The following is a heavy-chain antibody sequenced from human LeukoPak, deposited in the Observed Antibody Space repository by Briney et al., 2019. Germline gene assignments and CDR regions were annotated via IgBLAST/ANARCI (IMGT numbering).Heavy chain of an antibody. D-gene: IGHD5-18*01. CDR3: ARDRYTYGVPDY. CDR1: GGFISSGSYY. J-gene: IGHJ4*02. V-gene: IGHV4-61*01. Sequence: SETLSLTCTVSGGFISSGSYYWSWIRQPPGKGLEWIGYIYYSGSTNYNPSLKSRVTISVDTSKNQFSLKLSSVTAADTAVYYCARDRYTYGVPDYWGQGTLVTVSS. CDR2: IYYSGST.